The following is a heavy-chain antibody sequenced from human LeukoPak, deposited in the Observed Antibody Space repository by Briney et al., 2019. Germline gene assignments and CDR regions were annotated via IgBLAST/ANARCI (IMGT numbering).Heavy chain of an antibody. Sequence: GGSLRLSCAASGFTFSSYTMNWARQAPGKGLHWVSSISSSGSLIYYADSVKGRFTISRDNAKNSLYLQMNSLRAEDTAVYYCASSVVSGYWGQGTLVTVSS. D-gene: IGHD4-23*01. V-gene: IGHV3-21*01. J-gene: IGHJ4*02. CDR3: ASSVVSGY. CDR2: ISSSGSLI. CDR1: GFTFSSYT.